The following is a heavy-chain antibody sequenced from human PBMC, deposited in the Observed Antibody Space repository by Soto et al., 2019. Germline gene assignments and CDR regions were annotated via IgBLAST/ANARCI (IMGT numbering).Heavy chain of an antibody. D-gene: IGHD2-15*01. J-gene: IGHJ5*02. CDR1: GGSISSGGYY. V-gene: IGHV4-31*03. CDR3: ARAPGGYCSGGSCRNNWFDP. CDR2: IYYSGST. Sequence: QVQLQESGPGLVKPSQTLSLTCTVSGGSISSGGYYWSWIRQHPGKGLEWIGYIYYSGSTYYNPSLKSRVTISVDTSKNQFSLKLSSVTAADTAVYYGARAPGGYCSGGSCRNNWFDPWGQGTLVTVSS.